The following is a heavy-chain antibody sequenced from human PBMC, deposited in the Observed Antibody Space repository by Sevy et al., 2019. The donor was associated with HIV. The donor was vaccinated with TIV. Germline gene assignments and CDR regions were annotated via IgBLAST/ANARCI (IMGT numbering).Heavy chain of an antibody. CDR1: GGSFSGYY. D-gene: IGHD3-10*01. J-gene: IGHJ4*02. CDR3: ARAYGSGSYSVERRRRPFDY. V-gene: IGHV4-34*01. Sequence: SETLSLTCAVYGGSFSGYYWSWIRQPPGKGLEWIGEINHSGSTNYNPSLKSRVTISVNTSKNQSSLKLSSVTAADTAVYYCARAYGSGSYSVERRRRPFDYWGQGTLVTVSS. CDR2: INHSGST.